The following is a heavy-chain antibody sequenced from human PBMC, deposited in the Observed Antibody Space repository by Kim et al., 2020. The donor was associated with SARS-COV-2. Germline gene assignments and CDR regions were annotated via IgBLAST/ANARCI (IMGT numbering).Heavy chain of an antibody. CDR2: IDPSDSYT. CDR3: ARVAAAGMDYYYYGMDV. CDR1: GSSFTSYW. Sequence: GESLKISCKGSGSSFTSYWISLVLQMPGKGLEWMGWIDPSDSYTNYSPSFQGHVTISADKSISTAYLQWSSLKASDTAMYYCARVAAAGMDYYYYGMDVWGQGTTVTVSS. V-gene: IGHV5-10-1*01. J-gene: IGHJ6*02. D-gene: IGHD6-13*01.